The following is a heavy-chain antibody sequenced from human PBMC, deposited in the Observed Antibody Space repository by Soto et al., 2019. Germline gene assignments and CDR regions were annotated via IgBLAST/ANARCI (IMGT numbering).Heavy chain of an antibody. CDR1: GGSFSGYY. Sequence: SETLSLTCAVYGGSFSGYYWSWIRQPPGKGLEWIGEINHSGSTNYNPSLKSRVTISVDTSKNQFSLKLSSVTAADTAVYYCASTRPDDYGDYLDYWVHGTLVTVSS. V-gene: IGHV4-34*01. CDR2: INHSGST. J-gene: IGHJ4*01. D-gene: IGHD4-17*01. CDR3: ASTRPDDYGDYLDY.